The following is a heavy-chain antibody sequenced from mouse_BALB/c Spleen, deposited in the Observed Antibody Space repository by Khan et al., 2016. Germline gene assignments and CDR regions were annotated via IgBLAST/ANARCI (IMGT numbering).Heavy chain of an antibody. CDR1: GFSLTSYG. V-gene: IGHV2-6*02. D-gene: IGHD2-3*01. J-gene: IGHJ4*01. Sequence: QVQLQQSGPGLVAPSQSLSITCTVSGFSLTSYGVHWVRQPPGKGLEWLVVIWSDGSTTYNSALKSRLSISKDNSKSKVFLKMNSLQTDDTAMYYCARRDDGGGAMDYWGQGTSVTVSS. CDR2: IWSDGST. CDR3: ARRDDGGGAMDY.